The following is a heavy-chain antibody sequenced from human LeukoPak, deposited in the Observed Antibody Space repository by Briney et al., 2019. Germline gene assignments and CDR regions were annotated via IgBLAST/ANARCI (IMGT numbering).Heavy chain of an antibody. CDR1: GGSISSGSYY. D-gene: IGHD3-22*01. CDR2: IYTSGST. J-gene: IGHJ6*03. CDR3: ARAYYDSSGYNLGYYYYMDV. V-gene: IGHV4-61*02. Sequence: SETLSLTCTVSGGSISSGSYYWSWIRQPAGKGLEWIGRIYTSGSTNYNPSLKSRVTISVDTSKNQFSLKLSSVTAADTAVYYCARAYYDSSGYNLGYYYYMDVWGKGTTVTVSS.